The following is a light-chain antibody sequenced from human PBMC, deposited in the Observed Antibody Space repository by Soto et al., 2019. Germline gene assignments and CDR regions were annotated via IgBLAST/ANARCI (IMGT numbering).Light chain of an antibody. CDR3: QQLNKYPST. CDR2: GAS. CDR1: QSVSSSY. J-gene: IGKJ4*01. V-gene: IGKV3D-20*02. Sequence: EIVLTQSPATLSLSPGERATLSCRASQSVSSSYLAWYQQKPGQAPRLLIYGASSRATGIPDRFSGSGSGTDFTLTISRLEPEDFATYYCQQLNKYPSTFGGGTKVDIK.